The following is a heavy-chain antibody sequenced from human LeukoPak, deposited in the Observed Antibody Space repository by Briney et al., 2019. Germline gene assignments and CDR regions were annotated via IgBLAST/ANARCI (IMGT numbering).Heavy chain of an antibody. V-gene: IGHV1-2*02. CDR2: INPNSGGT. CDR3: ARAEGDYDFWSGYYVGNAFDI. CDR1: GYTFTDYY. Sequence: ASVKVSCKAFGYTFTDYYMHWVRQAPGQGLEWMGWINPNSGGTNYAQKSQGRVTMTRDTSISTTYMELSRLRSDDTAVYYCARAEGDYDFWSGYYVGNAFDIWGQGTMVTVSS. D-gene: IGHD3-3*01. J-gene: IGHJ3*02.